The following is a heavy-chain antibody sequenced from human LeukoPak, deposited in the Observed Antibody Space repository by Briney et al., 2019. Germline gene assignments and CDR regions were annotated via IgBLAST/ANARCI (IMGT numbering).Heavy chain of an antibody. V-gene: IGHV1-2*02. CDR2: INPNSGGT. J-gene: IGHJ4*02. Sequence: GASVKVSCKASGYTFTGYYMHWVRQAPGQGLEWMGWINPNSGGTNYAQKFQGRVTMTRDTSISTAYMELSRLRSDDTAVYYCARGESNYYGSGSYYNDLDYWGQGTLVTVSS. CDR3: ARGESNYYGSGSYYNDLDY. D-gene: IGHD3-10*01. CDR1: GYTFTGYY.